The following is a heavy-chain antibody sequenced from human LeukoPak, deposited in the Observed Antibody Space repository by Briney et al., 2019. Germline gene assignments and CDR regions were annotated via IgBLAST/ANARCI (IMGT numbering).Heavy chain of an antibody. D-gene: IGHD6-6*01. CDR3: ASSSSSGGSGHYYYYYGMDV. CDR2: IIPIFGTA. V-gene: IGHV1-69*13. J-gene: IGHJ6*02. Sequence: ASVKVSCKASGGTFSSYAISWVRQAPGQGLEWMGGIIPIFGTANYAQKFQGRVTITADEPTSTAYMELSSLRSEDTAVYYCASSSSSGGSGHYYYYYGMDVWGQGTTVTVSS. CDR1: GGTFSSYA.